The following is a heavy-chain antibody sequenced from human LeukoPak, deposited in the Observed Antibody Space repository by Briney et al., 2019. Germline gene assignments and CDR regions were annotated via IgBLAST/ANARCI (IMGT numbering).Heavy chain of an antibody. CDR1: GFTVSSNY. D-gene: IGHD3-9*01. J-gene: IGHJ4*02. V-gene: IGHV3-53*05. Sequence: GGSLRLSCAASGFTVSSNYMSWVRQAPGKGLEWVSVIYSGGSTYYADSVKGRFTISRDNSKNTLYLQMDSLRAEDTAVYYCARAPPLRYFDWSRQNYFDYWGQGTLVTVSS. CDR2: IYSGGST. CDR3: ARAPPLRYFDWSRQNYFDY.